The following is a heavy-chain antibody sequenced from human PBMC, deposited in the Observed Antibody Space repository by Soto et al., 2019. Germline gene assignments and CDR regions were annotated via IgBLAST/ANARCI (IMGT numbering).Heavy chain of an antibody. Sequence: SCPTLVNPTQTLTLTCTFSGFSLTTAGLGVVWIRQPPGKALEWLAVIYWNEDRRYNPSLRTRLTLTKDTSKNQVVLTMTNVDPMDTATYYCGQRRESYDYSGLDVWGQGTTVTVSS. D-gene: IGHD3-16*01. CDR3: GQRRESYDYSGLDV. V-gene: IGHV2-5*01. CDR2: IYWNEDR. J-gene: IGHJ6*02. CDR1: GFSLTTAGLG.